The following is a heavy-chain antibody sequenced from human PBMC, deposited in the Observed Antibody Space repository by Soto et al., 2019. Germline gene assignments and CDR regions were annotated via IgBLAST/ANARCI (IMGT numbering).Heavy chain of an antibody. CDR2: IGIGSSTK. Sequence: PGGSLRLSCAASGFTFRNYGMNWVRQAPGKGLEWVSYIGIGSSTKYYADSVKGRFTISRDNAKNSLYLQMNSLRAEDTAVYYCARDQLYVNDISGRPLNAFDVWGQGTMVTVSS. J-gene: IGHJ3*01. V-gene: IGHV3-48*01. CDR3: ARDQLYVNDISGRPLNAFDV. D-gene: IGHD3-22*01. CDR1: GFTFRNYG.